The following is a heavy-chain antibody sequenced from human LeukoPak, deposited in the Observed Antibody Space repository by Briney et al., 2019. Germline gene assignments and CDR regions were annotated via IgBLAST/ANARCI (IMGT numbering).Heavy chain of an antibody. CDR1: GFTLSSHA. D-gene: IGHD6-19*01. CDR3: ARARQFGSGWTAYFDR. CDR2: IHSGGGT. Sequence: GGSLRLSCAASGFTLSSHAMSWVRQAPGKGLEWVSAIHSGGGTYYADSVRGRFTISRHNSQSTLYLQMNSLKAEDTAVYYCARARQFGSGWTAYFDRWGQGTLVTVSS. J-gene: IGHJ4*02. V-gene: IGHV3-23*01.